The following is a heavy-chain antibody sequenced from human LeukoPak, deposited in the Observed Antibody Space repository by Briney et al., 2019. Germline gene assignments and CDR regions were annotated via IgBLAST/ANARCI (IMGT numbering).Heavy chain of an antibody. V-gene: IGHV3-48*03. CDR1: GFTFSSYE. CDR2: ISSSGSTI. J-gene: IGHJ5*02. CDR3: ARGGQDIVVVVAASSLISARQPWFDP. D-gene: IGHD2-15*01. Sequence: GGSLRLSCAASGFTFSSYEMNWVRQAPGKGLEWVSYISSSGSTIYYADSVKGRFTISRDNAKNSLYLQMNSLRAEDTAAYYCARGGQDIVVVVAASSLISARQPWFDPWGQGTLVTVSS.